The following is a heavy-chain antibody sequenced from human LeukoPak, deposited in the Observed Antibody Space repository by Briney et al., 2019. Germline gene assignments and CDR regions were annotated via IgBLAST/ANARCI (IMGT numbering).Heavy chain of an antibody. Sequence: PSETLSLTCAVSDVSISTHYWNWIRQAPGKGLEWIGYIYFSGSTDYNPSLKGRVTISVDTSKNQFSLKLNSVTAADTAVYYCARERGSGGFDYWGQGTQVTVSS. V-gene: IGHV4-59*11. CDR1: DVSISTHY. J-gene: IGHJ4*02. CDR3: ARERGSGGFDY. D-gene: IGHD2-15*01. CDR2: IYFSGST.